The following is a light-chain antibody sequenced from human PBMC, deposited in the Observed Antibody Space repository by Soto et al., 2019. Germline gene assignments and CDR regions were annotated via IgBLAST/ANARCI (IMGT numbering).Light chain of an antibody. CDR3: QQYNNWPLT. Sequence: EIVMTQSPAALSAPPGPGATLSGRASQSVRSNLAWYLQKPGQAPRLIFYGASTRATGVPARFSGSGSGTDFNLTISSLQSEDFAVYYCQQYNNWPLTFGQGTKVDIK. V-gene: IGKV3-15*01. CDR1: QSVRSN. J-gene: IGKJ1*01. CDR2: GAS.